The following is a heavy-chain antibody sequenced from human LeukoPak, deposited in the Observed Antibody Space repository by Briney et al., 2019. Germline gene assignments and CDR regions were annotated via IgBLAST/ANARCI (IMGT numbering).Heavy chain of an antibody. CDR1: GFTFSSYA. CDR2: ISYDGSNK. CDR3: ARDEDDRSEESLFQH. J-gene: IGHJ1*01. D-gene: IGHD3-10*01. V-gene: IGHV3-30-3*01. Sequence: GRSVRLSCAASGFTFSSYAMHWVRQAPGKGLEWVAVISYDGSNKYYADSVKGRFTISRDNSKNTLYLQMNSLRAEDTAVYYCARDEDDRSEESLFQHWGQGTLVTVSS.